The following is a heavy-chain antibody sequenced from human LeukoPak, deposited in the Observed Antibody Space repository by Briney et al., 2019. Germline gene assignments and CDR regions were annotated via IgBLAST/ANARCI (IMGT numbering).Heavy chain of an antibody. CDR1: GFTFSSYE. CDR2: ISSSGSTI. V-gene: IGHV3-48*03. Sequence: GGSLRLSCAASGFTFSSYEMNWVRQAPGKGLEWVSYISSSGSTIYYADSVKGRFTISRDNAKNSLYLQMNSLRAEDTAVYYCAREGCSSTSCYYYYYYYGMDVWGQGTLVTVSS. J-gene: IGHJ6*02. D-gene: IGHD2-2*01. CDR3: AREGCSSTSCYYYYYYYGMDV.